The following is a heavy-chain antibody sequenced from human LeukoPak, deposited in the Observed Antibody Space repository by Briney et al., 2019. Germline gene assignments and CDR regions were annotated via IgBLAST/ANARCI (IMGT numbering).Heavy chain of an antibody. D-gene: IGHD1-26*01. CDR2: INSDGSST. V-gene: IGHV3-74*01. CDR1: GFTFSSYW. Sequence: QPGGSLRLSCAVSGFTFSSYWMHWVRQAPGKGLVWVSRINSDGSSTSYADSVKGRFTISRDNAKNTLYLQMNSLRAEDTAVYYCVGSQYSGSYYGNWGQGTLVTVSS. CDR3: VGSQYSGSYYGN. J-gene: IGHJ4*02.